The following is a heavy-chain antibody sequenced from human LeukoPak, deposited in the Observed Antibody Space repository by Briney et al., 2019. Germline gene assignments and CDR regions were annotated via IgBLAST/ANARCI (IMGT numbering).Heavy chain of an antibody. Sequence: SETLSLTCTVSGGSISSYYWSWIRQPAGKGLEWIGRIYTSGSTNYNPSLKSRVTMSVDTSKNQFSLKLSSVTAADTAVYYCARALIGYYGSGSYYKTHYYYGMDVWGQGTTVTVSS. CDR1: GGSISSYY. CDR3: ARALIGYYGSGSYYKTHYYYGMDV. CDR2: IYTSGST. D-gene: IGHD3-10*01. V-gene: IGHV4-4*07. J-gene: IGHJ6*02.